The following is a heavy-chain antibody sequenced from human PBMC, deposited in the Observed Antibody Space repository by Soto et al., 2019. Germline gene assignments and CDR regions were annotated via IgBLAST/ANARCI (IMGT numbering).Heavy chain of an antibody. V-gene: IGHV3-23*05. CDR1: GFNFNTYA. J-gene: IGHJ4*02. D-gene: IGHD1-1*01. Sequence: PGGSLRLSCAGSGFNFNTYALIWVRQTPGRGLEWVSGIVGSGNDKIYADSVKGRFTISRDNFRNTLYLQMTGLSDEDTAIYYCAKDAVYNDGVWLVAQWGRGTLVTVSS. CDR3: AKDAVYNDGVWLVAQ. CDR2: IVGSGNDK.